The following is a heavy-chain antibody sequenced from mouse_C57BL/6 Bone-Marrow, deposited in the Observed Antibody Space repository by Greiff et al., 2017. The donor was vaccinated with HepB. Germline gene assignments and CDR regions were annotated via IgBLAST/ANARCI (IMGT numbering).Heavy chain of an antibody. D-gene: IGHD2-5*01. CDR1: GYTFTSYG. V-gene: IGHV1-81*01. Sequence: QVQLQQSGAELARPGASVKLSCKASGYTFTSYGISWVKQRTGQGLEWIGEIYPRSGNTYYNEKFKGKATLTADKSSSTAYMELRSLTSEDSAVYFCARSGYSNSFSYWGQGTLVTVSA. J-gene: IGHJ3*01. CDR3: ARSGYSNSFSY. CDR2: IYPRSGNT.